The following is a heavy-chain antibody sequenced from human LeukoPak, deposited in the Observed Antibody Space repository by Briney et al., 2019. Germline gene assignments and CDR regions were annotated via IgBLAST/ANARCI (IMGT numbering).Heavy chain of an antibody. CDR1: GFTFNTFW. CDR2: INQEGSEQ. J-gene: IGHJ4*02. Sequence: GGSLRLSCAASGFTFNTFWMSWVRQAPGNGLDWVANINQEGSEQYYVDSVKGRFTISRDNAKNTLSLQMHSLRVEDTAISYCARDFLLFGVVVPNDFWGQGTMVAVSS. D-gene: IGHD3-3*01. CDR3: ARDFLLFGVVVPNDF. V-gene: IGHV3-7*01.